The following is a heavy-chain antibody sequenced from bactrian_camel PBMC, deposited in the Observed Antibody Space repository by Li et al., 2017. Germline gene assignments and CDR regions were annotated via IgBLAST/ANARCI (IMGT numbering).Heavy chain of an antibody. V-gene: IGHV3S6*01. D-gene: IGHD3*01. CDR3: ALGGAGIIRPLLPAEYSY. CDR2: IDGDGDQ. J-gene: IGHJ4*01. Sequence: QLVESGGGSVQAGGSLRLSCSGSGYDVSTFCMFWFRQISGKGREGIARIDGDGDQLYADSVQGRFTISRDNAKNTLYLQMNSLKPEDTGLYYCALGGAGIIRPLLPAEYSYWGQGTQVTVS. CDR1: GYDVSTFC.